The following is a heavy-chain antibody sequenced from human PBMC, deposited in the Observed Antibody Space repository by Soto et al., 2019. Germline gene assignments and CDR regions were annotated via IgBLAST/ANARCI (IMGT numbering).Heavy chain of an antibody. CDR1: GFTVSNNY. J-gene: IGHJ4*02. CDR2: IYSGGYT. V-gene: IGHV3-53*01. Sequence: EVQLVESGGGLIQPGGSLRLSCAVSGFTVSNNYMSWVRQAPGKGLEGVSVIYSGGYTAYGDSVKGRFTISRDNSKNTLILKRKSRGADDAAVFWGATQRGGGGYWGQGTLVTVSS. D-gene: IGHD6-25*01. CDR3: ATQRGGGGY.